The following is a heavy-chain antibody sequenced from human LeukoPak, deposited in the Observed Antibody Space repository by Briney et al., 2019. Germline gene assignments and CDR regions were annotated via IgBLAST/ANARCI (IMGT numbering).Heavy chain of an antibody. CDR2: TSYDGSNK. J-gene: IGHJ3*01. Sequence: PGGSLRLSCAASGFTFSSFGMHWVRQAPGKGLEWVAVTSYDGSNKYYADSVKGRFTISRDNSKNTLYLQMNSLRAEDTAIYYCAKAPPDGARFFDFWGQGTVVTVSS. V-gene: IGHV3-30*18. CDR3: AKAPPDGARFFDF. D-gene: IGHD3-10*01. CDR1: GFTFSSFG.